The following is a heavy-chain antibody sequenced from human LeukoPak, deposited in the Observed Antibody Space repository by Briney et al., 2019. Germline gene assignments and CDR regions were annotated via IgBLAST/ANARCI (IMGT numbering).Heavy chain of an antibody. J-gene: IGHJ1*01. CDR2: INHSGST. CDR1: GGSFSGYY. CDR3: ARSPYYYGSGTGYFQH. V-gene: IGHV4-34*01. Sequence: SETLSLTCAVYGGSFSGYYWSWIRQPPGKGLEWIGEINHSGSTNYNPSLKSRVTISVDTSKNQFSLKLSSVTAADTAVYYCARSPYYYGSGTGYFQHWGQATLVTVSS. D-gene: IGHD3-10*01.